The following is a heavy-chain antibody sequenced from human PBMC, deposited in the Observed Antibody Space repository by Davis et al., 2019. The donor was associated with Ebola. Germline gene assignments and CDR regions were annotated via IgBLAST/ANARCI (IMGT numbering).Heavy chain of an antibody. CDR2: MNPNSGNT. Sequence: ASVKVSCKASGYTFTSYGISWVRQATGQGLEWMGWMNPNSGNTGYAQKFQGRVTMTRNTSISTAYMELSSLRSEDTAVYYCARRVVVIASDAFDIWGQGTMVTVSS. CDR1: GYTFTSYG. V-gene: IGHV1-8*02. D-gene: IGHD2-21*01. J-gene: IGHJ3*02. CDR3: ARRVVVIASDAFDI.